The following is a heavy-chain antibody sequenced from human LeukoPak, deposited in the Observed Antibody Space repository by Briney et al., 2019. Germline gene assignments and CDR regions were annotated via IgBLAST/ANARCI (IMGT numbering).Heavy chain of an antibody. CDR1: GGSISSGGYY. D-gene: IGHD3-10*01. CDR2: IYYSGST. CDR3: ARGNVMRFGELLPYYYYYGMDV. Sequence: SQTLSLTCTVSGGSISSGGYYWSWIRQHPGKGLEWIGYIYYSGSTYYNSSLKSRVTISVDTSKNQFSLKLSSVTAADTAVYYCARGNVMRFGELLPYYYYYGMDVWGQGTTVTVSS. V-gene: IGHV4-31*03. J-gene: IGHJ6*02.